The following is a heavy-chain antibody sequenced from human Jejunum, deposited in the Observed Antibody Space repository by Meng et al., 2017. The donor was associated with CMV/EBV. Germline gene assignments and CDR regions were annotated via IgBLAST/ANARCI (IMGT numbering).Heavy chain of an antibody. CDR2: DRGSSGST. V-gene: IGHV4-59*01. J-gene: IGHJ4*02. CDR3: ARDPKASSWYHFDS. Sequence: GASISNYYWVWIRQPPGKGLACLAYDRGSSGSTYYTPSLRSRVTMSLDTSKNQFSLTLRSVTAADTAVYYCARDPKASSWYHFDSWGQGTLVTVSS. CDR1: GASISNYY. D-gene: IGHD6-13*01.